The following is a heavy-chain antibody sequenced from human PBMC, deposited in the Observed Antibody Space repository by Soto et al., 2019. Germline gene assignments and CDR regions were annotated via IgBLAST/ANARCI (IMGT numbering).Heavy chain of an antibody. CDR3: ARKVGLLWFGEFKNWFDP. V-gene: IGHV4-39*01. CDR1: GGSISSSSYY. Sequence: SETLSLTCTVSGGSISSSSYYWGWIRQPPGKGLEWIGSIYYSGSTYYNPSLKSRVTISVETSKNQFSLKLSSVTAADTAGYYCARKVGLLWFGEFKNWFDPWGQGTLVTVSS. J-gene: IGHJ5*02. D-gene: IGHD3-10*01. CDR2: IYYSGST.